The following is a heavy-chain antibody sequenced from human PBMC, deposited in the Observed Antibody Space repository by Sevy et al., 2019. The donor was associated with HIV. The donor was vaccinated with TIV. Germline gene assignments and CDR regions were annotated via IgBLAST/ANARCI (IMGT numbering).Heavy chain of an antibody. J-gene: IGHJ4*02. CDR2: IYWNDDK. CDR1: GFSLSTSGVG. Sequence: SGPTLVKPTQTLTLTCTFSGFSLSTSGVGVGWIRQPPGKALEWLALIYWNDDKRYSPSLKSRLTIPKDTSKNLVVLKMTSMDPVDTATYYCAHTPIGYCSSTSCPHGKYFDYWGQGTLVTVSS. V-gene: IGHV2-5*01. CDR3: AHTPIGYCSSTSCPHGKYFDY. D-gene: IGHD2-2*01.